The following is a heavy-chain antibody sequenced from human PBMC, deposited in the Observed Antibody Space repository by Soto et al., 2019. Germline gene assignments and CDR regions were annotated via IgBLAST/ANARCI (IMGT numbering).Heavy chain of an antibody. CDR1: GFTLSSYA. V-gene: IGHV3-30-3*01. Sequence: QGQLEESGGGVVQPGRSLRLSCAASGFTLSSYAIHWVRQAPGKGLEWVTVISKGGSNLYFADSVKGRFTISRDNSKNTLYLQMNGLRAEDTAVYYCAKVTKRAAAGRYEYYKYGMDVWGQGTTVTVSS. CDR3: AKVTKRAAAGRYEYYKYGMDV. CDR2: ISKGGSNL. J-gene: IGHJ6*02. D-gene: IGHD6-13*01.